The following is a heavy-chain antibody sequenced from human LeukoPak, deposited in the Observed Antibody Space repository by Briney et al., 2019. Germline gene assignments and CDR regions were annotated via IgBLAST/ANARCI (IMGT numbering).Heavy chain of an antibody. CDR3: ARGSGYSSSWSYFF. V-gene: IGHV1-2*02. J-gene: IGHJ4*02. D-gene: IGHD6-13*01. Sequence: ASVKVSCKASGYTFTGYYMHWVRQAPGQGLEWMGWINPNSGGTNYAQKFQGRVTMTRDTSISTAYMELSRLRSDDTAVYYCARGSGYSSSWSYFFWGQGTLVTVSS. CDR1: GYTFTGYY. CDR2: INPNSGGT.